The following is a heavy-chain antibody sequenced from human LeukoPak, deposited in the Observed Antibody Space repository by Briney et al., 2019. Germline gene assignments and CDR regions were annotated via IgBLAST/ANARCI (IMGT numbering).Heavy chain of an antibody. Sequence: GGSLRLSCAASGISFSNYSMNWVRQAPGKGLEWVSLISSSSRFIYYGDSVKGRFTISRDNAKKSLYLQMNSLRAEDTAVYYCASTVYSPWYSFDYWGQGTLVTVSS. CDR1: GISFSNYS. CDR2: ISSSSRFI. V-gene: IGHV3-21*01. J-gene: IGHJ4*02. CDR3: ASTVYSPWYSFDY. D-gene: IGHD5-12*01.